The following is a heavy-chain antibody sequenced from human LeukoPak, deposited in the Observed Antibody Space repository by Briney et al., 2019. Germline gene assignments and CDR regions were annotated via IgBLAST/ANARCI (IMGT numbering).Heavy chain of an antibody. Sequence: ETLSLTCAVYGGSFSGYYWSWIRQPPGKGLEWIGEINHSGSTNYNPSLKGRVTISVDTSKNQFSLKLSSVTAADTAVYYCARGQWWVPAAIFDYWGQGTLVTVSS. D-gene: IGHD2-2*02. V-gene: IGHV4-34*01. J-gene: IGHJ4*02. CDR1: GGSFSGYY. CDR3: ARGQWWVPAAIFDY. CDR2: INHSGST.